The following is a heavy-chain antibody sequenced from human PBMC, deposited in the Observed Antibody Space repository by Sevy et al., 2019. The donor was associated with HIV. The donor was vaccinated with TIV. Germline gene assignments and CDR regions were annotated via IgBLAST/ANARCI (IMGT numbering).Heavy chain of an antibody. CDR1: GFTFSNAW. V-gene: IGHV3-15*01. Sequence: GGSLRLSCAASGFTFSNAWMSWVRQAPGKGLEWVGRIKSKTDGGSTDYAAPVKGRFTISRDDSKNTLYLQMNSLKTEDTAVYYCTTVVGATVYYYYYMDVWGKGTTVTVSS. CDR2: IKSKTDGGST. D-gene: IGHD1-26*01. CDR3: TTVVGATVYYYYYMDV. J-gene: IGHJ6*03.